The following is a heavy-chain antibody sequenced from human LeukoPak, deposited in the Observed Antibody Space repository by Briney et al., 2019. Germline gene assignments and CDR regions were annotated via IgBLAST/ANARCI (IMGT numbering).Heavy chain of an antibody. Sequence: GGSLRLSCAASGFTFSSYWMTWVRQAPGKGLEWVANIEQDGSEKYYVDSVKGRFTISRDNAKNSLYLQMNSLRAEDTAVYYCARDFRDGNLLYYSYGMDAWGQGTTVTVSS. J-gene: IGHJ6*02. CDR3: ARDFRDGNLLYYSYGMDA. CDR1: GFTFSSYW. CDR2: IEQDGSEK. D-gene: IGHD4-23*01. V-gene: IGHV3-7*01.